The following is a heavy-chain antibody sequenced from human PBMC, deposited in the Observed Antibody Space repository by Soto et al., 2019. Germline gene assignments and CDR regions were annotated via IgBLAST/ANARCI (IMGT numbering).Heavy chain of an antibody. J-gene: IGHJ4*02. CDR1: GDSVSSNSAA. CDR3: AREPPYPSYCSSTSCYGDYFDY. V-gene: IGHV6-1*01. D-gene: IGHD2-2*01. Sequence: PSQTLSLTCAISGDSVSSNSAAWNWIRQSPSRGLEWLGRTYYRSKWYNDYAVSVKSRITINPDTSKNQFSLQLNSVTPEDTAVYYCAREPPYPSYCSSTSCYGDYFDYWGQGTLVTVS. CDR2: TYYRSKWYN.